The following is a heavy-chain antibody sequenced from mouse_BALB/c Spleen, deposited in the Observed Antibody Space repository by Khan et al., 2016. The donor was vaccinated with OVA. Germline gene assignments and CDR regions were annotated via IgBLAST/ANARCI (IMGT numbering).Heavy chain of an antibody. CDR1: GFTFSTYG. D-gene: IGHD1-1*01. J-gene: IGHJ3*01. V-gene: IGHV5-6*01. CDR2: VSTGGSYT. Sequence: EVELVESGGDLVKPGGSLKLPCAASGFTFSTYGMSWVRQAPDKRLEWVATVSTGGSYTYYPDSVKGRFTISRDNAKNTLYLQMSGLRSEDTAMFYCTRLAYYYDGEGFAYWGQGTLVTVSA. CDR3: TRLAYYYDGEGFAY.